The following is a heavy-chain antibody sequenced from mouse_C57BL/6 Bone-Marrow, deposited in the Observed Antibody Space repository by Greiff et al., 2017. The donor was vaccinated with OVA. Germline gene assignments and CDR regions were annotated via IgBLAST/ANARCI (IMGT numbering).Heavy chain of an antibody. CDR1: GFTFSSYT. J-gene: IGHJ4*01. D-gene: IGHD2-5*01. CDR3: ARLPPLYSNYAMDY. V-gene: IGHV5-9*01. CDR2: ISGGGGNT. Sequence: EVQLVESGGGLVKPGGSLKLSCAASGFTFSSYTMSWVRQTPEKRLEWVATISGGGGNTYYPDSVKGRFTISRDNAKNTLYLQMSSLRSEDTALYYCARLPPLYSNYAMDYWGQGTSVTVSS.